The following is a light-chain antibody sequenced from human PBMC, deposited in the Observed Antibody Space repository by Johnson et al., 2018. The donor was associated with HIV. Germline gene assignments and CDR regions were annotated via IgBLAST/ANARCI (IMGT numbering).Light chain of an antibody. V-gene: IGLV1-51*02. Sequence: QSVLTQPPSVSAAPGQKVTISCSGSSSNIGDNYVSWYQQVPGTAPKLLIHENNKRPSGIPDRFSGSKSATSATLGITGLQTGDEAAYYCGTWDRSLTAGRYGFGSGTKVTVL. CDR2: ENN. J-gene: IGLJ1*01. CDR1: SSNIGDNY. CDR3: GTWDRSLTAGRYG.